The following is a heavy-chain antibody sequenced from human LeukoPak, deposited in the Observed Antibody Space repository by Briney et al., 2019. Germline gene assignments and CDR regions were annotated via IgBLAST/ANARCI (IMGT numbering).Heavy chain of an antibody. D-gene: IGHD3-10*01. J-gene: IGHJ4*02. Sequence: KPSGTLSLTCAVSGGSISSSNWWSRVRQPPGKGLEWIGEIYHSGSTNYNPSLKSRVTISVDKSKNQFSLKLSSVTAADTAVYYCARWLRYGSGRQYYFDYWGQGTLVTVSS. CDR3: ARWLRYGSGRQYYFDY. CDR1: GGSISSSNW. V-gene: IGHV4-4*02. CDR2: IYHSGST.